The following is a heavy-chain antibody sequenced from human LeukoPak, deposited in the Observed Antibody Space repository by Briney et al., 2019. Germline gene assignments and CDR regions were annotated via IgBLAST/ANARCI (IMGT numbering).Heavy chain of an antibody. CDR1: GFTFSSYA. CDR3: AKAVDTAEFDY. Sequence: PGGSLRLSCAASGFTFSSYAMSGVGQAPGKGLEGVSAISGSGGSTYYADSVKGRFTISRDNSENTLYLQMNSLRAEDTAVYYCAKAVDTAEFDYWGQGTLVTVSS. J-gene: IGHJ4*02. V-gene: IGHV3-23*01. D-gene: IGHD5-18*01. CDR2: ISGSGGST.